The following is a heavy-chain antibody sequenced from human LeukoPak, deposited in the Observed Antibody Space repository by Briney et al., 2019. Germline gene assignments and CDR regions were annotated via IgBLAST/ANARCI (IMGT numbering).Heavy chain of an antibody. CDR1: AFTFSSYA. V-gene: IGHV3-30-3*01. CDR2: ISYDGDNK. Sequence: PGGSLRLSCAASAFTFSSYALHWVRQAPGKGLEWVALISYDGDNKYYADSVKGRFTISRYNSKNTLYLQMNSVRVEDTAVYYCARRKWADIAAAGPKYFGMDVWGQGTTVTVSS. CDR3: ARRKWADIAAAGPKYFGMDV. D-gene: IGHD6-13*01. J-gene: IGHJ6*02.